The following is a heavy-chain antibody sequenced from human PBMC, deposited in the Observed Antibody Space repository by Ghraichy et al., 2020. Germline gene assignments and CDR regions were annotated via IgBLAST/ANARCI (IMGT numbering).Heavy chain of an antibody. Sequence: SLRLSCAASGFTFSSYGMHWVRQAPGKGLEWVSFISYDGSNKYYADSVKGRFTISRDNSKNTLYLQMNSLRAEDTAVYYCAKEKLRLGESSFDYWGQGTLVTVSS. V-gene: IGHV3-30*18. J-gene: IGHJ4*02. D-gene: IGHD3-16*02. CDR1: GFTFSSYG. CDR3: AKEKLRLGESSFDY. CDR2: ISYDGSNK.